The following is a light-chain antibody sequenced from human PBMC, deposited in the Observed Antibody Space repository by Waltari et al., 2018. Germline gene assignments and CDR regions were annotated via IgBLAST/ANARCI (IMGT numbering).Light chain of an antibody. CDR2: DVP. Sequence: QSALTQPRSVSVSRGQSATISCTGTSRDVGGYNNVSRYQQHPGNAPKLMIYDVPQRPSWVPDRFSCSKSGNTASLTISELQAEDEADYYCCSYAGSYTLVFGGGTKLTVL. CDR1: SRDVGGYNN. CDR3: CSYAGSYTLV. V-gene: IGLV2-11*01. J-gene: IGLJ2*01.